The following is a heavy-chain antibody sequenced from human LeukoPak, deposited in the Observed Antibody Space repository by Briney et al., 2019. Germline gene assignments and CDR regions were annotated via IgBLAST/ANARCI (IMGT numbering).Heavy chain of an antibody. CDR3: ARQRKIAAAGTRFDY. CDR1: GGSFSGYY. J-gene: IGHJ4*02. V-gene: IGHV4-34*01. D-gene: IGHD6-13*01. Sequence: PSEILSLTCAVYGGSFSGYYWSWIRQPPGKGLEWIGEINHSGSTNYNPSLKSRVTISVDTSKNQFSLKLSSVTAADTAVYYCARQRKIAAAGTRFDYWGQGTLVTVSS. CDR2: INHSGST.